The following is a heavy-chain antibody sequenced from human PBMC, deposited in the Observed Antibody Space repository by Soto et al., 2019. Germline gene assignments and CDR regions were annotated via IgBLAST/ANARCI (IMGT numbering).Heavy chain of an antibody. CDR1: GFTFNNYW. D-gene: IGHD6-13*01. Sequence: GGSLRLSCAASGFTFNNYWMTWVRQAPGKGLEWVANINQIESEKFSVDSVKGRFTISRDNAKNSLYLQMDSLRAEDTAIYYCAREAWAAAGHLDHWGQGILVTVSS. CDR2: INQIESEK. J-gene: IGHJ4*02. V-gene: IGHV3-7*05. CDR3: AREAWAAAGHLDH.